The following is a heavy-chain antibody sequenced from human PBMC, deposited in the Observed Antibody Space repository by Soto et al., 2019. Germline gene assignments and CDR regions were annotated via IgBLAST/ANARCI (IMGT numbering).Heavy chain of an antibody. CDR2: INHSGST. V-gene: IGHV4-34*01. Sequence: SQTLSLTCAVYGGSFSGYYWSWIRQPPGKGLEWIGEINHSGSTNYNPSLKSRVTISVDTSKNQFSLKLSSVTAADTAVYYCARGGLGFGGINWFDPWGQGTLVTVSS. J-gene: IGHJ5*02. D-gene: IGHD3-10*01. CDR1: GGSFSGYY. CDR3: ARGGLGFGGINWFDP.